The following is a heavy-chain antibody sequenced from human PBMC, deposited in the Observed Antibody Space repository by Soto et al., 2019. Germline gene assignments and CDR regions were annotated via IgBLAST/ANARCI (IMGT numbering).Heavy chain of an antibody. CDR2: IYYSGTT. Sequence: QVQLQESGPGLVKPSETLCLTCAVSGDSVSNDNYYWSWIRQPPGKGLEWIGYIYYSGTTNYNSYLKSRLSLSVDMSKNQFSLKLASVTAADTAVYFCARSQRGRTAFTFDYWGQGALVTVSS. V-gene: IGHV4-61*01. J-gene: IGHJ4*02. CDR1: GDSVSNDNYY. CDR3: ARSQRGRTAFTFDY. D-gene: IGHD3-16*01.